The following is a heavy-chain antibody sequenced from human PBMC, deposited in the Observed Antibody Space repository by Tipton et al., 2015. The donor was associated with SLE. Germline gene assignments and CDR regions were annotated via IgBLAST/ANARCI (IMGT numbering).Heavy chain of an antibody. CDR3: ARDSMRAWILAFDI. Sequence: GLVKPSETLSLTCTVSGGSISTYFWSWIRQPAGKELEWLGRISNSGTTYYNPSLKSRVTMSVDTSKNQVSLKLTSVTAADTATYYCARDSMRAWILAFDIWGQGTMVTVSS. CDR1: GGSISTYF. J-gene: IGHJ3*02. V-gene: IGHV4-4*07. CDR2: ISNSGTT. D-gene: IGHD2/OR15-2a*01.